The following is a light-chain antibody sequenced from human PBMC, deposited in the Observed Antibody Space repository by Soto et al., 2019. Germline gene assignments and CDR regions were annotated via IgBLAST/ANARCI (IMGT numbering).Light chain of an antibody. Sequence: DIQMTQSPSTLSASVGDRVTITCRASLPIRNWLARYQHKPGKAPKLLIYDASSVQSGVPSRFSGGGSGTEFTLTISSLQPDDCATYYCQQYHGSSGTFGQGTKVDIK. CDR2: DAS. V-gene: IGKV1-5*01. CDR1: LPIRNW. CDR3: QQYHGSSGT. J-gene: IGKJ1*01.